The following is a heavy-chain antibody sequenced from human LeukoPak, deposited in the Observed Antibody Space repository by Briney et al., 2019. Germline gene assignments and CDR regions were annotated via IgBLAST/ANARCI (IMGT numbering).Heavy chain of an antibody. J-gene: IGHJ4*02. CDR3: AKDPSSGYYYGY. Sequence: GGALRLSCAASGFTFSRYDMSWVRQAPGKGLEGGSAISGSGGRTYYADSVKGRFTISRDNSKNTLYLQMNSLRAEDTAVYYCAKDPSSGYYYGYWGQGTLVTVSS. D-gene: IGHD3-22*01. CDR2: ISGSGGRT. V-gene: IGHV3-23*01. CDR1: GFTFSRYD.